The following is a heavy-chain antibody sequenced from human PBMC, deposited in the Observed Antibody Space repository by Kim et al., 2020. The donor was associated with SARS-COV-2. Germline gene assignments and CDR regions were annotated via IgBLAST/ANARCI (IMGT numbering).Heavy chain of an antibody. Sequence: IYYADSVKGRFTISRDNAKNSLYLQMNSLRAEDTAVYYCARDSSWYFFDYWGQGTLVTVSS. CDR3: ARDSSWYFFDY. J-gene: IGHJ4*02. V-gene: IGHV3-21*01. CDR2: I. D-gene: IGHD6-13*01.